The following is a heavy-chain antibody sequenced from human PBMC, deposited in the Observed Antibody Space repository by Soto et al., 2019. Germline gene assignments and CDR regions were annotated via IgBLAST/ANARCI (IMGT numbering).Heavy chain of an antibody. Sequence: EVQLLASGGGLVQPGGSLRLSCAASGFTFSSYVMSWVRQAPGQGLEWVSAISGSGGSTYYADSVKGLFTISRDKSKNTRYLKLNILIAEDTAVYYCAKPRRCSGPYYFDYWGRGTPVTVAS. CDR1: GFTFSSYV. J-gene: IGHJ4*02. CDR2: ISGSGGST. D-gene: IGHD6-19*01. V-gene: IGHV3-23*01. CDR3: AKPRRCSGPYYFDY.